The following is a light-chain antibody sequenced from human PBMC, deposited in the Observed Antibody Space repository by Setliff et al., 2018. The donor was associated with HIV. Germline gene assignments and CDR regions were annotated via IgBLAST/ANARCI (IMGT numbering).Light chain of an antibody. CDR1: SGDVGSYNL. Sequence: QSALAQPASVSGSPGQSITISCTGTSGDVGSYNLVSWYQHHPGKAPKLMIYEVTKRPSGYSNRFSGSKSGYTASLTISGLQAEDEADYYCSSYAGSSTYVFGSGTKVTVL. CDR3: SSYAGSSTYV. J-gene: IGLJ1*01. V-gene: IGLV2-23*02. CDR2: EVT.